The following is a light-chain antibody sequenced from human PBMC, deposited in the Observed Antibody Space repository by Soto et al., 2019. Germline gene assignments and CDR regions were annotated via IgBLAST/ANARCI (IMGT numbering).Light chain of an antibody. J-gene: IGLJ3*02. CDR1: SSNMGNYF. Sequence: QSVLTQPPSVSAAPGQTVAISCSESSSNMGNYFISWYQQVPGTAPRLLIYENKTRPSGIPDRFSGSKSGTSAALDITGLQTGDEAVYYCGAWDSRLSTGVVCGGTTLTVL. V-gene: IGLV1-51*02. CDR2: ENK. CDR3: GAWDSRLSTGV.